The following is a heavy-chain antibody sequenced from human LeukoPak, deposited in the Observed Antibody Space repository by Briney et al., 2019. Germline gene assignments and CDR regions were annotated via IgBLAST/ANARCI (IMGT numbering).Heavy chain of an antibody. CDR2: IKHDESKI. CDR1: GFTFSSYS. D-gene: IGHD3-10*01. V-gene: IGHV3-30*02. Sequence: GGSLRLSCAASGFTFSSYSMNWVRQAPGKGLEWVAFIKHDESKIHYADSVKGRFTVSRDTAKNTLYLQMNSLGVEDTAVYFCAKESASFHTSGASFDYWGQGTLVAVSS. J-gene: IGHJ4*02. CDR3: AKESASFHTSGASFDY.